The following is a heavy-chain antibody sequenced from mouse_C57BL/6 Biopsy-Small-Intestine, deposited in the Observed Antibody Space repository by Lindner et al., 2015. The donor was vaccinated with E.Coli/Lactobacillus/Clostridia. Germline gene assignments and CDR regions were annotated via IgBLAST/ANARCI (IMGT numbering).Heavy chain of an antibody. Sequence: VQLQESGAELVKPGASVKMSCKTFWLHLHTYPIEWMKQNHGKSLDWIGNFHPYNDDTKFNEKFKGKATLTVEKSSSTVYLELSRLTSDDSAIYYCARRSNFDYAMDYWGQGTSVTVSS. CDR1: LHLHTYP. V-gene: IGHV1-47*01. CDR3: ARRSNFDYAMDY. D-gene: IGHD2-5*01. CDR2: FHPYNDDT. J-gene: IGHJ4*01.